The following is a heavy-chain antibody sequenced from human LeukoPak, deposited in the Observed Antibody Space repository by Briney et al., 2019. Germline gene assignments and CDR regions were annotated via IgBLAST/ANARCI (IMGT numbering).Heavy chain of an antibody. V-gene: IGHV4-59*01. CDR2: IYYSGST. CDR3: ARLHRGEEAFDI. CDR1: GGSISSYY. J-gene: IGHJ3*02. Sequence: PSETLSLTCTVSGGSISSYYWSWIRQSPGEGLEWIGYIYYSGSTNYNPSLKSRVTISVDTSKNQFSLKLSSVTTADTAVYYCARLHRGEEAFDIWGQGTMVTGSS.